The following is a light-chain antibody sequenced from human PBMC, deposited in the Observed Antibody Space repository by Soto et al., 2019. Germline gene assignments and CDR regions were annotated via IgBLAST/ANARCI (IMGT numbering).Light chain of an antibody. CDR3: QQYNTYPFS. CDR2: AAS. J-gene: IGKJ2*03. V-gene: IGKV1-8*01. Sequence: AIRMTQSPSSLSASTGDRVTITCRASQGISSYLAWYQQKPGKAPKLLIYAASTLQSGVPSRFSGSGSGTEFTLTISSLQSDDFATYSCQQYNTYPFSFGQGTKLEIK. CDR1: QGISSY.